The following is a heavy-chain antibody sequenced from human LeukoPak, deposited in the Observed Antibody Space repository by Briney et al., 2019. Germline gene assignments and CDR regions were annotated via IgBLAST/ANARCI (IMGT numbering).Heavy chain of an antibody. CDR3: ARDNYYGSGSYLDP. CDR1: GGSFSGYY. J-gene: IGHJ5*02. Sequence: SETLSLTCAVYGGSFSGYYWSWIRQPPGKGLEWIGEINHSGSTNYNPSLKSRVTISVDTSRNQFSLRLSSVTAADTAVYYCARDNYYGSGSYLDPWGQGTLVTVSS. D-gene: IGHD3-10*01. V-gene: IGHV4-34*01. CDR2: INHSGST.